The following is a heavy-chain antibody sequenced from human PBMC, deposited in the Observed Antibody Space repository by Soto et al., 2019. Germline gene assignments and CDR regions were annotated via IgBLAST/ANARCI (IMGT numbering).Heavy chain of an antibody. J-gene: IGHJ4*02. D-gene: IGHD6-13*01. V-gene: IGHV4-34*01. CDR1: GGSFSGYY. CDR3: ARTYSSSGSPFDY. Sequence: QVQLQQWGAGLLKPSETLSLTCAVYGGSFSGYYWSWIRQPPGKGLEWIGEINQSGGNNYNPSLKSRVTISVDTSKNQFSLKLSSVTAADTAVYYCARTYSSSGSPFDYWGQGTLVTVSS. CDR2: INQSGGN.